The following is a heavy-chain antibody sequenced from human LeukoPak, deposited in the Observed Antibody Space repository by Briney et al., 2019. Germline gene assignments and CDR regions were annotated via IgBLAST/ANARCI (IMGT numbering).Heavy chain of an antibody. J-gene: IGHJ4*02. CDR1: GGSFSGYY. Sequence: SETLSLTCAVYGGSFSGYYWSWIRQPPGKGLEWIGEINHSGSTNYNPSLKSRVTISVDTSKNQFSLKLSSVTAADTAVYYCARRPYGSGSYYNVKGYFDYWGQGTLVTVPS. V-gene: IGHV4-34*01. CDR2: INHSGST. D-gene: IGHD3-10*01. CDR3: ARRPYGSGSYYNVKGYFDY.